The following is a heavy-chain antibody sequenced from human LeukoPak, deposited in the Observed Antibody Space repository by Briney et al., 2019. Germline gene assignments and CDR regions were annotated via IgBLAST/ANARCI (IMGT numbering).Heavy chain of an antibody. CDR1: GYPFTSYD. CDR3: ARASYDYVWGSYRPGSPN. D-gene: IGHD3-16*02. Sequence: GASVKVSCKASGYPFTSYDISWVRQAPGQGLEWMGWISASNGNTNYAQILQGRVTLTTDTSTSTAYMELSSLRSEDTAVYYCARASYDYVWGSYRPGSPNWGQGTLVTVSS. CDR2: ISASNGNT. V-gene: IGHV1-18*01. J-gene: IGHJ4*02.